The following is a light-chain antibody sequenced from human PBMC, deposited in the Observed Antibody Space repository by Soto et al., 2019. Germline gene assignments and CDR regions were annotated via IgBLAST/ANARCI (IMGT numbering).Light chain of an antibody. CDR1: QSISSY. J-gene: IGKJ4*01. V-gene: IGKV1-39*01. Sequence: DIQMTQSPSSLSAFVGDRVTITCRASQSISSYLNWYQQKPGKAPKLLIYAASSLQSGVPSRFSGSGSGTDFTLTISSLQPEDFATYYCQQSYSTPSPFGGGTKVAIK. CDR2: AAS. CDR3: QQSYSTPSP.